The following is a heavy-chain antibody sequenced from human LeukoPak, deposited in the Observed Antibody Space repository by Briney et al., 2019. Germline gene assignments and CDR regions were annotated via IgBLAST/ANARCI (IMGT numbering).Heavy chain of an antibody. CDR3: AKDRVDGSGSQFDS. CDR2: ISGSGAMT. D-gene: IGHD3-10*01. V-gene: IGHV3-23*01. CDR1: GFIFSSYW. Sequence: GGSLRLSCAASGFIFSSYWMSWVRQAPGKGLEWVSSISGSGAMTYYADSVKGRFTISRDNAMDTLYLQMNSLRADDTAVYYCAKDRVDGSGSQFDSWGQGSLVIVSS. J-gene: IGHJ4*02.